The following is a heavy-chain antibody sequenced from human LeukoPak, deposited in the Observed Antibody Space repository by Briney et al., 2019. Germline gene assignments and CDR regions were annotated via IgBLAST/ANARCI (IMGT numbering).Heavy chain of an antibody. J-gene: IGHJ6*03. D-gene: IGHD3-10*01. V-gene: IGHV4-34*01. CDR3: AKIVGYGSEYYYYYMDV. CDR1: GGSLSGYY. Sequence: PSETLSLTCAVYGGSLSGYYWSWIRQPPGKGLEWIGEINHSGSTNYNPSLKSRVTISVETSTKQFPLRLSSVTAADTAVHYCAKIVGYGSEYYYYYMDVWGKGTTVTVSS. CDR2: INHSGST.